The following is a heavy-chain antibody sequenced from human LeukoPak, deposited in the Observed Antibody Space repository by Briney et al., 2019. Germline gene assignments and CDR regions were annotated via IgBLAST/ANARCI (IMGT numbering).Heavy chain of an antibody. CDR2: INHSGST. D-gene: IGHD2-2*01. V-gene: IGHV4-34*01. CDR3: ARTLWYCSSTSCYPIDAAYYFDN. J-gene: IGHJ4*02. Sequence: SETLSLTCAVYGGSFSGYYWSWTRQPPGKGLEWIGEINHSGSTNYNPSLKSRVTISVDTSNNQFSLKLSSVTAADTAVYYCARTLWYCSSTSCYPIDAAYYFDNWGQGTLVTVSS. CDR1: GGSFSGYY.